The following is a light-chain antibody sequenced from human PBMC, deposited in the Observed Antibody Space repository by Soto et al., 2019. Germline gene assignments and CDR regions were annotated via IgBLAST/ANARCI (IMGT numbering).Light chain of an antibody. Sequence: DNVMTQSPDSLAMSRGERATINCKSSQSVLYSSNNKNYLAWYQQKPGQPPKLLIYWASTRESGVPDRFSGSGSGTDFTLTINNLQADDVAVYYCQQYYNTPSYTFGQGTKLEIK. J-gene: IGKJ2*01. V-gene: IGKV4-1*01. CDR3: QQYYNTPSYT. CDR2: WAS. CDR1: QSVLYSSNNKNY.